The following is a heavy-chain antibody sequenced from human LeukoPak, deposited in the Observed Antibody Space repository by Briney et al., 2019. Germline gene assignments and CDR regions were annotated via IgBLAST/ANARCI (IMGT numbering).Heavy chain of an antibody. CDR2: ISHDGSNK. CDR1: GFTFSSYA. D-gene: IGHD5-18*01. CDR3: AKDQYSYGSAPDY. Sequence: GGSLRLSCAASGFTFSSYALHWVRQAPGKGLEWVAVISHDGSNKYYADSVKGRFTISKDNSKNTLYLQMSSLRAEDTAVYYCAKDQYSYGSAPDYWGQGTLVTVSS. J-gene: IGHJ4*02. V-gene: IGHV3-30-3*01.